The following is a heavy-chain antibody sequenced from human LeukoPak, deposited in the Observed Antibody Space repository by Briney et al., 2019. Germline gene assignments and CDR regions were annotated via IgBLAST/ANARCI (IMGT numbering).Heavy chain of an antibody. CDR1: GFTFSSYS. CDR3: ARSYSSGPDAFDI. D-gene: IGHD3-22*01. Sequence: GGSLRLSCAASGFTFSSYSMNWVRQAPGKGLEWVSSISSSSSYIYYADSVKGRFTISRDNAKNSLYLQMNSLRAEDTAVYYCARSYSSGPDAFDIWGQGTMVTVSS. V-gene: IGHV3-21*01. J-gene: IGHJ3*02. CDR2: ISSSSSYI.